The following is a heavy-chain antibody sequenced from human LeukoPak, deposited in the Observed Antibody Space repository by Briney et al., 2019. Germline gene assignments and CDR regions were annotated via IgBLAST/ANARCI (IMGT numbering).Heavy chain of an antibody. CDR2: IYTSGST. CDR3: ARAQQWLGFDY. J-gene: IGHJ4*02. Sequence: PSETLSLTCTVSGGSISSGSYFWSWIRQPARKGLEWIGRIYTSGSTNYNPSLKSRVTISVDTSKNQFSLKLSSVTAADTAVYYCARAQQWLGFDYWGQRTLVTVSS. CDR1: GGSISSGSYF. V-gene: IGHV4-61*02. D-gene: IGHD6-19*01.